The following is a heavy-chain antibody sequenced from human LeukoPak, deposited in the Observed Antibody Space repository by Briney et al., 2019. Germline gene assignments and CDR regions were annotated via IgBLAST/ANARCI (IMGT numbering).Heavy chain of an antibody. CDR1: GFTFSSYS. CDR2: ISSSSSYI. D-gene: IGHD2-2*02. J-gene: IGHJ5*02. V-gene: IGHV3-21*01. CDR3: ARDLGVPAAIPGFGWFDH. Sequence: GGSLRLSCAASGFTFSSYSMNWVRQAPGKGLEWVSSISSSSSYIYYADSVKGRFTISRDNAKNSLYLQMNSLRAEDTAVYYCARDLGVPAAIPGFGWFDHWGQGTLVTVSS.